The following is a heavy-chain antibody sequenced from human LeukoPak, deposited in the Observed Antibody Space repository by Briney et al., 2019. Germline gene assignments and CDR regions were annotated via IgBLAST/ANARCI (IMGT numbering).Heavy chain of an antibody. CDR3: ARFETVAVKPIDC. CDR2: LYHDGGT. CDR1: GFTVSSNY. V-gene: IGHV3-53*01. Sequence: GGSLRLSCAASGFTVSSNYMSWVRQAPGKGLEYVSVLYHDGGTYSADSVKGRFTISRDTSKNTLYLQMNSLRVEDSAVYYCARFETVAVKPIDCWGQGALVTVSS. D-gene: IGHD6-19*01. J-gene: IGHJ4*02.